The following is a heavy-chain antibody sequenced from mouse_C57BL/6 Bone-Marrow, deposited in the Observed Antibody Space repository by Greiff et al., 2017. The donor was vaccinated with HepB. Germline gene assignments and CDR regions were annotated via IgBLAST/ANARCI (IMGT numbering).Heavy chain of an antibody. CDR2: IDPSDSYT. J-gene: IGHJ2*01. CDR3: ARGGFITTVLDY. V-gene: IGHV1-69*01. CDR1: GYTFTSYW. D-gene: IGHD1-1*01. Sequence: VQLQQSGAELVMPGASVKLSCKASGYTFTSYWMHWVKQRPGQGLEWIGEIDPSDSYTNYNQKFKGKSTLTVDKSSSTAYMQLSSLTSEDSAVYYCARGGFITTVLDYWGQGTTLTVSS.